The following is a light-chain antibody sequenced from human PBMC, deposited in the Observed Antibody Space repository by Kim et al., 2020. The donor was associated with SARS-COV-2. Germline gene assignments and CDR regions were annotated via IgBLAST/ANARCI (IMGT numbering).Light chain of an antibody. CDR1: KLGDKY. CDR3: QAWDSSTAV. CDR2: QDS. J-gene: IGLJ2*01. Sequence: SYELTQPPSVSVSPGQTASITCSGDKLGDKYACWYQQKPGQSPVLVIYQDSKRPSGIPERFSGSNSGNTATLTISGTQARDDADYYCQAWDSSTAVFGGG. V-gene: IGLV3-1*01.